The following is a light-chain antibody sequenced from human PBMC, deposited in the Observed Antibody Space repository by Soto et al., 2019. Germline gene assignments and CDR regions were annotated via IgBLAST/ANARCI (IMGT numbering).Light chain of an antibody. CDR3: CSYAGSSTYWV. CDR2: TDS. J-gene: IGLJ3*02. Sequence: QSVLTQPPSASGTPGQRVTISCSGSSSNIGINPVNWYQQVPGTAPKLLIYTDSQRPSGVPDRFSGSKSGNTASLTISGLQAEDEADYYCCSYAGSSTYWVFAGGTKVTVL. CDR1: SSNIGINP. V-gene: IGLV1-44*01.